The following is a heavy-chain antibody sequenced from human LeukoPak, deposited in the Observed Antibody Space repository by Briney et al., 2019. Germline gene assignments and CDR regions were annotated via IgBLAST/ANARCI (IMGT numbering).Heavy chain of an antibody. CDR2: IRSKANSYAT. CDR1: GFTFSGSA. D-gene: IGHD3-22*01. CDR3: TRPYYDSSGYDYDY. J-gene: IGHJ4*02. Sequence: GGSLRLSCAASGFTFSGSAMHWVRQASGKGLEWVGRIRSKANSYATAYAASVKGRFTIYRDDSKNTAYLQMNSLKTEDTAVYYCTRPYYDSSGYDYDYWGQGTLVTVSS. V-gene: IGHV3-73*01.